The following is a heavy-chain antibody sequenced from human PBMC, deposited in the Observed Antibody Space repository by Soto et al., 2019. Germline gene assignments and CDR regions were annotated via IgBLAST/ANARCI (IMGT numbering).Heavy chain of an antibody. CDR2: IIPIFGTA. Sequence: QVQLVQSGAEVKKPGSSVKVSCKASGGTFSSYAISWVRQAPGQGLEWMGGIIPIFGTANYAQKLQDRITITADESTRTAYMELSSLRTEDTAVYYCARELWRGYYAAPRGYYYYYGMDVWGQGTTVTVS. J-gene: IGHJ6*02. V-gene: IGHV1-69*01. D-gene: IGHD3-3*01. CDR1: GGTFSSYA. CDR3: ARELWRGYYAAPRGYYYYYGMDV.